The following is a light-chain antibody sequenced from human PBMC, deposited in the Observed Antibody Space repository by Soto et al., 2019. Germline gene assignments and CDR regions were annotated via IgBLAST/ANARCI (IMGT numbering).Light chain of an antibody. V-gene: IGLV1-40*01. CDR3: QSYDTTLSGLV. J-gene: IGLJ3*02. CDR2: DNI. CDR1: ASNLGAKYA. Sequence: QSVLTQPPSVSGAPGQRVTISCTGSASNLGAKYAVHWYQHLPGTAPKLLIYDNIHRPSGVPDRCSGSKSDTSASLAITGLQAEDEAEYYCQSYDTTLSGLVFGGGTKLTVL.